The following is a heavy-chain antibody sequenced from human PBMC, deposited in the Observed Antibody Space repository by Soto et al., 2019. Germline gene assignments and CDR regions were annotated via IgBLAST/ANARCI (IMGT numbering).Heavy chain of an antibody. CDR3: ARVSVVVTAAIDGWGSYYYGMDV. D-gene: IGHD2-2*02. J-gene: IGHJ6*02. V-gene: IGHV4-4*02. CDR2: IYHSGST. Sequence: PSETLSLTCAVSGGSISSSNWWSWVRQPPGKGLEWIGEIYHSGSTNYNPSLKSRVTISVDKSKNQFSLKLSSVTAADTAVYYCARVSVVVTAAIDGWGSYYYGMDVWGQGTTVTVSS. CDR1: GGSISSSNW.